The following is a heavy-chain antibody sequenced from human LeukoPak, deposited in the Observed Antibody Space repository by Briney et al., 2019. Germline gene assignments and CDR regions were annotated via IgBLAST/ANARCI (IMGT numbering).Heavy chain of an antibody. D-gene: IGHD6-19*01. Sequence: PRGSLRLSCAASGFTFSSHEMNWVRQAPGKGLEWLSYISGSGDTVFYADSVRGRFTISRDNSKNSLYLQMNSLRTEDSALYSCARGAVAGTPPVDYWGPGTLVTVSS. CDR2: ISGSGDTV. J-gene: IGHJ4*02. V-gene: IGHV3-48*03. CDR1: GFTFSSHE. CDR3: ARGAVAGTPPVDY.